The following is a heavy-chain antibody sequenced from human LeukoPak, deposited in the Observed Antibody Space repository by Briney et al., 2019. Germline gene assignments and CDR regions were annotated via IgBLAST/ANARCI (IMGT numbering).Heavy chain of an antibody. CDR2: IIPIFGTA. J-gene: IGHJ4*02. CDR1: GGTFSSYA. V-gene: IGHV1-69*13. D-gene: IGHD2-2*01. CDR3: ARVGVVVPAGGHFDY. Sequence: GASVKVSCKASGGTFSSYAISWVRQAPGQGLEWMGGIIPIFGTANYAQKFQGRVTITADESTSTAYMELSSLRSEDTAVYYCARVGVVVPAGGHFDYWGQGTLVTVSS.